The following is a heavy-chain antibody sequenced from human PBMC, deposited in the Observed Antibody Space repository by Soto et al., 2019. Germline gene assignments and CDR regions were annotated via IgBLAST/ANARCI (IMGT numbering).Heavy chain of an antibody. J-gene: IGHJ4*02. CDR1: GYSFTDYH. CDR2: INPKSGGT. V-gene: IGHV1-2*04. D-gene: IGHD3-10*02. Sequence: QVQLVQSGAEVKKPGASVKVSCKASGYSFTDYHIHWVRQAPGQGLEWLGRINPKSGGTSTAQKFQGWVTMTTDTSISTASMELTRLTSDDTAIYYCAKDVGFQQHLFVFDLWGQGTLVTVSS. CDR3: AKDVGFQQHLFVFDL.